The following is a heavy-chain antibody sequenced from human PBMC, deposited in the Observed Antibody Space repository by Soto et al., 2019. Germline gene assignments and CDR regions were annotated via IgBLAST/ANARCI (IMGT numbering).Heavy chain of an antibody. D-gene: IGHD3-10*01. J-gene: IGHJ6*03. CDR3: ARDLGAPAYYYYYMDV. CDR2: IYHSGST. Sequence: SETLSLTCAVSSGSISSSNWWSWVRQPPGKGLEWIGEIYHSGSTNYNPSLKSRVTISVDKSKNQFSLKLSSVTAADTAVYYCARDLGAPAYYYYYMDVWGKGTTVTVSS. V-gene: IGHV4-4*02. CDR1: SGSISSSNW.